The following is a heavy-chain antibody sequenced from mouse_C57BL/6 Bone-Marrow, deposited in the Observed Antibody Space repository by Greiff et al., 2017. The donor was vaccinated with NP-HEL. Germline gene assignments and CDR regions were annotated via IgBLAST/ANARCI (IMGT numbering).Heavy chain of an antibody. CDR3: ARRSNYAWFAY. J-gene: IGHJ3*01. CDR2: IYPRSGTT. V-gene: IGHV1-81*01. CDR1: GYTFTSYG. Sequence: VKLQQSGAELARPGASVKLSCKASGYTFTSYGISWVKQRTGQGLEWIGEIYPRSGTTYYNEKFKGKATLTADKSSSTAYMELRSLTSEDSAVYFWARRSNYAWFAYWGQGTLVTVSA. D-gene: IGHD2-5*01.